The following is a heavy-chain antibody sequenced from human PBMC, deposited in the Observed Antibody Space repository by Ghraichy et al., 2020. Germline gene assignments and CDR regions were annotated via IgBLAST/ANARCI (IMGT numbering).Heavy chain of an antibody. CDR1: GFSFSTYW. Sequence: GGSLRLSCAASGFSFSTYWMNWVRQAPGKGLEWVANIKQGGTEKYYGNSVNGRFTISRDNAKNSLYLQMNSLRAEDTAVYYCARAVHGLGANYFDYWGQGTLVTVSS. D-gene: IGHD3-16*01. V-gene: IGHV3-7*03. J-gene: IGHJ4*02. CDR3: ARAVHGLGANYFDY. CDR2: IKQGGTEK.